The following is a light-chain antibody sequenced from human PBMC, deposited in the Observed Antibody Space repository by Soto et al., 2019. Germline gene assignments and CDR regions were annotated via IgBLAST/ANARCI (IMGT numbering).Light chain of an antibody. CDR2: GNS. CDR3: QSSDSSLSGWV. J-gene: IGLJ3*02. Sequence: QSVLTQPPSVSGAPGQRVTISCTGSSSNIGAGYNVHWYQQLPGTAPKLLIYGNSNRPSGVPDRFSGSKSGTSASLAITGLQAEDGADYYCQSSDSSLSGWVFGGGTQQTVL. V-gene: IGLV1-40*01. CDR1: SSNIGAGYN.